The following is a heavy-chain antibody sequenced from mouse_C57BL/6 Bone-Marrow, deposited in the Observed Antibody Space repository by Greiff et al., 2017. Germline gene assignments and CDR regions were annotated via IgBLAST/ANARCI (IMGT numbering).Heavy chain of an antibody. CDR2: ISSGCSYT. CDR3: ARPILGGNFDY. D-gene: IGHD4-1*01. J-gene: IGHJ2*01. Sequence: EVMLVESGGDLVKPGGSLKLSCAASGFTFSSYGMSWVRQTPDKRLEWVATISSGCSYTYYPDSVLGRFTISRDHAKNTRYLQMSSLKSENTAMYYCARPILGGNFDYWGQGTTLTVSS. V-gene: IGHV5-6*01. CDR1: GFTFSSYG.